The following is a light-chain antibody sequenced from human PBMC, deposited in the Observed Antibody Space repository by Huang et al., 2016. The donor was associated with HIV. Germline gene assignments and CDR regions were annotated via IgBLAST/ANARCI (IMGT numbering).Light chain of an antibody. V-gene: IGKV1-39*01. Sequence: DIQMTQSPSSLSASVGDRVTITCRASQSISSYLNWYQQKPGKAPKLLIYAASSLQSGVPSRFSGSGSGTDFTLTISRLQPEDFATYYCQQSYSTPDMYTFGQGTKLEIK. CDR1: QSISSY. J-gene: IGKJ2*01. CDR3: QQSYSTPDMYT. CDR2: AAS.